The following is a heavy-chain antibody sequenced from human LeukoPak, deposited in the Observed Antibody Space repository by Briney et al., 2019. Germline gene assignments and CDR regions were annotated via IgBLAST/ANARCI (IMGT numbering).Heavy chain of an antibody. CDR1: GFTFSSYW. CDR2: VNRDGSST. V-gene: IGHV3-74*01. CDR3: AREVEMATINY. Sequence: PGGSLRLSCAASGFTFSSYWMHWVRQAPGKGLVWVSRVNRDGSSTSYADSVKGRFTISRDNAKNTLYLQMNSLRAEDTAVYYCAREVEMATINYWGQGTLVTVSS. J-gene: IGHJ4*02. D-gene: IGHD5-24*01.